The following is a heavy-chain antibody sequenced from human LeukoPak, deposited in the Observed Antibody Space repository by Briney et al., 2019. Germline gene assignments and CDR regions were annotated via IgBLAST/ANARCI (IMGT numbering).Heavy chain of an antibody. V-gene: IGHV3-23*01. CDR2: LSGSGITT. CDR1: GFTFSNSA. CDR3: AKGIYSGGWSSFDY. Sequence: GGSLRLSCAASGFTFSNSAMSWVRQAPGKGLEWVSTLSGSGITTYYADSVKGRFTISRDNSKNTLYLQMNSLRAEDTAVYYCAKGIYSGGWSSFDYWGHGTLVTVSS. D-gene: IGHD6-19*01. J-gene: IGHJ4*01.